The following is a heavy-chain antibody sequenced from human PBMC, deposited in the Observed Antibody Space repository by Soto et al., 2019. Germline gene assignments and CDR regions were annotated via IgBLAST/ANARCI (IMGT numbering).Heavy chain of an antibody. V-gene: IGHV3-23*01. J-gene: IGHJ4*02. CDR1: GFTFSSYA. CDR3: AKDKRRFYDFWSGYPFDY. CDR2: ISGSGGST. Sequence: EVQLLESGGGLVQPGGSLRLSCAASGFTFSSYAMSWVRQAPGKGLEWVSAISGSGGSTYYADSVKGRFTISRDNSKNTLYLQMNSLRAEDTAVYYCAKDKRRFYDFWSGYPFDYWGQETLVTVSS. D-gene: IGHD3-3*01.